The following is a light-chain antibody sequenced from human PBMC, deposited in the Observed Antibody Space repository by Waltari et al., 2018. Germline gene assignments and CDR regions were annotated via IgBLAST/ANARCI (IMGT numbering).Light chain of an antibody. CDR1: QSISSR. Sequence: DIQMTQSPSTLSASVGDRVTITCRASQSISSRLAWYQQKPGKPPKLLIYKASSLESGVPSRFSGSGSGTEFTLTINSLQPDDFATYYCQHYYSYPLTFGGGTKVEIK. CDR3: QHYYSYPLT. J-gene: IGKJ4*01. CDR2: KAS. V-gene: IGKV1-5*03.